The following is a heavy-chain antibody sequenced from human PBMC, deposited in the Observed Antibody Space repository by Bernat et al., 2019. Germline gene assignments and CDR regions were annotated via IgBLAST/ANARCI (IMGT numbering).Heavy chain of an antibody. CDR3: ARPKGVSGDYGGGYYYYGLDV. CDR2: IKQDGSEK. CDR1: GFTFSSYW. Sequence: EVQLVESGGGLVQPGGSLRLSCAASGFTFSSYWMNWVRQAPGKGLEWVANIKQDGSEKYYGDSVKGRFTISRDNAKNSLYLQMNSLRVEDTAVYYCARPKGVSGDYGGGYYYYGLDVWGQGTMVTVSS. D-gene: IGHD4-17*01. V-gene: IGHV3-7*03. J-gene: IGHJ6*02.